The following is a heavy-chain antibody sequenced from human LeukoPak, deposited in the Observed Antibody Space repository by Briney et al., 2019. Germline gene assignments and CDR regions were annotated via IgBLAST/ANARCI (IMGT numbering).Heavy chain of an antibody. CDR3: ARDVPSYSNYYYYYGMDV. J-gene: IGHJ6*02. CDR2: ISSSSSTI. D-gene: IGHD4-11*01. Sequence: GGSLRLSCAASGFTFSSYSMNWVRQAPGKGLEWVSYISSSSSTIYYADSVKGRFTISRDNAKNSLYLQMNSLRDEDTAVYYSARDVPSYSNYYYYYGMDVWGQGTTVTVSS. CDR1: GFTFSSYS. V-gene: IGHV3-48*02.